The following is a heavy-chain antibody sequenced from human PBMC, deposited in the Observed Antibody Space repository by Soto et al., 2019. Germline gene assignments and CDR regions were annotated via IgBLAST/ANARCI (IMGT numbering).Heavy chain of an antibody. CDR2: IYYAGNT. CDR1: YC. J-gene: IGHJ1*01. V-gene: IGHV4-59*08. CDR3: ARLGAYYQAMDS. Sequence: YCRILNNQPPGKGLEWIGYIYYAGNTTYNPSLQSRVSISVDTSKNEVSLKLTSVTAADTAVYFCARLGAYYQAMDSWGQGTLVTVSS. D-gene: IGHD3-22*01.